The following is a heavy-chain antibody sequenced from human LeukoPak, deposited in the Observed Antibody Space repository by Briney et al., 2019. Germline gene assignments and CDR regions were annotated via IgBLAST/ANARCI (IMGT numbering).Heavy chain of an antibody. CDR2: ISSSRRYI. D-gene: IGHD5-12*01. CDR1: GFTFGSYS. J-gene: IGHJ4*02. CDR3: ARGGYDYGVELIYFLAY. V-gene: IGHV3-21*06. Sequence: PGGSLRLSCAASGFTFGSYSMNWVRQAPGKGLEWLASISSSRRYIYYADSVKGRFTISRDNAKNSVYLQMNSLRAEDTAVYYCARGGYDYGVELIYFLAYWGQGTLVTVSS.